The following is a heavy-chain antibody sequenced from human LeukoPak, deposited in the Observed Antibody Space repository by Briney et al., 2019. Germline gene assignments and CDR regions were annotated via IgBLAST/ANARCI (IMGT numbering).Heavy chain of an antibody. Sequence: PSETLSLTCSVSDGSINSYYWNWIRRPPGKGLEWIGYIYYSGSTNYNPSLKSRVTISVDTSKNQFSLKLTSVTAADTAVYYCARGVGAVYWYFDLWGRGTLVTVSS. CDR2: IYYSGST. CDR3: ARGVGAVYWYFDL. J-gene: IGHJ2*01. V-gene: IGHV4-59*01. D-gene: IGHD1-26*01. CDR1: DGSINSYY.